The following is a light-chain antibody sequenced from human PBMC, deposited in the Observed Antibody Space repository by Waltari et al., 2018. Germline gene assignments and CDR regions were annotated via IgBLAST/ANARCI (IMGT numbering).Light chain of an antibody. J-gene: IGKJ4*01. Sequence: AIQMTQSPSFLSASVGDRVTITCRASQGIRNHLGWYQQKPGKVPKLLIYAASTLQSAVPSRFSGSGSGTDFTLTISSLQPEDFVSYYCLQDYDYPLTFGGGTKV. V-gene: IGKV1-6*01. CDR3: LQDYDYPLT. CDR2: AAS. CDR1: QGIRNH.